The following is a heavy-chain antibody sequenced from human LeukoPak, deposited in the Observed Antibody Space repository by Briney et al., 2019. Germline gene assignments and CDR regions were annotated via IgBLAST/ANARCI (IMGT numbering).Heavy chain of an antibody. CDR3: AKRIQSAMAMGY. D-gene: IGHD5-18*01. J-gene: IGHJ4*02. CDR1: GGTFSSYA. CDR2: IIPIFGTA. Sequence: ASVKVSCKASGGTFSSYAISWVRQAPGQGLEWMGGIIPIFGTANYAQKFQGRVTITADKSTSTAYMELSSLRSEDTAVYYCAKRIQSAMAMGYWGQGTLVTVSS. V-gene: IGHV1-69*06.